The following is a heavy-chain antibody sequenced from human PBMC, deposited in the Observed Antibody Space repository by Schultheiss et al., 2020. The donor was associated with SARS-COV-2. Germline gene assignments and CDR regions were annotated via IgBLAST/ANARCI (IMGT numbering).Heavy chain of an antibody. V-gene: IGHV3-23*01. Sequence: GESLKISCAASGFTFSSYAMSWVRQAPGKGLEWVSAISGSGGSTYYADSVKGRFTISRDNSKNTLYLQMNSLRAEDTAVYYCAKDYYDSSGYSYYFDYWGQGTLVTVSS. CDR3: AKDYYDSSGYSYYFDY. D-gene: IGHD3-22*01. J-gene: IGHJ4*02. CDR1: GFTFSSYA. CDR2: ISGSGGST.